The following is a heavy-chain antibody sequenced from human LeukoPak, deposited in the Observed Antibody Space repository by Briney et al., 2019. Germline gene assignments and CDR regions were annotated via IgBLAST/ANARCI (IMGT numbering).Heavy chain of an antibody. Sequence: GRSLRLSCAASGFTFSSYGMHWVRQAPGKGLEWVAVIWYDGSNKYYADSVKGRFTVSRDNSKNMLYLQMNSLSAEDTAVYYCAKVKQLGYDAFDIWGQGTMVTVSS. CDR1: GFTFSSYG. D-gene: IGHD6-6*01. V-gene: IGHV3-33*06. J-gene: IGHJ3*02. CDR2: IWYDGSNK. CDR3: AKVKQLGYDAFDI.